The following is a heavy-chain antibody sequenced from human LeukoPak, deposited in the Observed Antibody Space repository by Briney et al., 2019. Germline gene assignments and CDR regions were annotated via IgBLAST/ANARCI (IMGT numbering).Heavy chain of an antibody. V-gene: IGHV3-23*01. CDR2: ISGSGGST. CDR1: GFTFSSYA. D-gene: IGHD4-17*01. J-gene: IGHJ4*02. CDR3: AKTMHDYGDPGMDY. Sequence: GGSLRLSCAASGFTFSSYAMNWVRQAPGKGLEWVSTISGSGGSTYYADSVKGRFTISRDNSKNTLYLQMNSLRAEDTAIYYCAKTMHDYGDPGMDYWGQGTLVTVSS.